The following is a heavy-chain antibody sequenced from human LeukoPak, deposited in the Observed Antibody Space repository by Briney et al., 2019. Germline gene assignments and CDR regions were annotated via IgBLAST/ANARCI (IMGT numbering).Heavy chain of an antibody. Sequence: GGSLRLSCVASGFTFSTYAMNWVRQAPGKGLEWVSYIRSSGSTIYYADSVKGRFTISRDSAKNSQFLQMNSLRAEDTAVYYCARRTVSTLPYALDVWGQGTTVTVAS. D-gene: IGHD4-11*01. CDR1: GFTFSTYA. V-gene: IGHV3-48*01. CDR2: IRSSGSTI. J-gene: IGHJ6*02. CDR3: ARRTVSTLPYALDV.